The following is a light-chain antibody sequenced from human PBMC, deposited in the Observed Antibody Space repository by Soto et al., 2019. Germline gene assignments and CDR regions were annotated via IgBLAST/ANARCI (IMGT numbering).Light chain of an antibody. V-gene: IGLV1-40*01. CDR3: QSYDSSLRGSV. J-gene: IGLJ2*01. CDR1: SSNIGAAYG. Sequence: QSVLTQPPSVSGAPGQRVTISCTGSSSNIGAAYGVHWYQQVPGTAPKLLIYGNTNRPSGVPDRFSGSKSGTSASLAITGLQAEDEADYYCQSYDSSLRGSVFGGGTQLTVL. CDR2: GNT.